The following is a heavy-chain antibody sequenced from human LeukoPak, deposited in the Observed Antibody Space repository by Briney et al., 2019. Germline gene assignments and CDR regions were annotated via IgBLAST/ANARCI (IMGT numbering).Heavy chain of an antibody. CDR1: GFTFSSDW. CDR2: IKQDGSEK. J-gene: IGHJ4*02. V-gene: IGHV3-7*01. D-gene: IGHD3-10*01. CDR3: ARVEYGILWFGELSTFDY. Sequence: GGSLRLSCAASGFTFSSDWMSWVRQAPGKGLEWVANIKQDGSEKYYVDSVKSRFTISIDNAKNSLYLQMNNLRAEETAVYYCARVEYGILWFGELSTFDYWGQGTLVTVSS.